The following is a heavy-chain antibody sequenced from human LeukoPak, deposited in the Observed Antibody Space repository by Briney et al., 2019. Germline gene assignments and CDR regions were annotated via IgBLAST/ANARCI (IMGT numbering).Heavy chain of an antibody. V-gene: IGHV3-23*01. CDR1: GFTYESYT. CDR2: IGGDPNDT. J-gene: IGHJ4*02. Sequence: PGGSLRLSCVASGFTYESYTMSWVRQAPGKGLEWVSAIGGDPNDTYYAASVKGRFTISRDNSKNTLYLQMNSLRAEDTAVYYCAHPNGSSSFDYWGQGTLVTVSS. D-gene: IGHD6-6*01. CDR3: AHPNGSSSFDY.